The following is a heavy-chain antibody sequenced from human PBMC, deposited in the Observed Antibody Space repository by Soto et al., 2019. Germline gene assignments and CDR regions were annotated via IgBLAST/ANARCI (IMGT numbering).Heavy chain of an antibody. V-gene: IGHV4-39*01. CDR3: ARHVVYDFWSGENWFDP. CDR1: GGSISSSSYY. J-gene: IGHJ5*02. D-gene: IGHD3-3*01. Sequence: SETLSLTCTVSGGSISSSSYYWGWIRQPPGKGLEWIGSIYYSGSTYYNPSLKSRVTISVDTSKNQFSLKLSSVTAADTAVYYCARHVVYDFWSGENWFDPWGQGTLVTVSS. CDR2: IYYSGST.